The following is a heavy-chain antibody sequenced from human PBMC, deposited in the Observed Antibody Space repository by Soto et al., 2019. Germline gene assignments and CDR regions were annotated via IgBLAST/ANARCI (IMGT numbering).Heavy chain of an antibody. Sequence: GASVKVSCKASGYTFTSYDINWVRQATGQGLEWMGWMNPNSGNTGYAQKFQGRVTTTRNTSISTAYMELSSLRSEDTAVYYCARGRCSSTSCSNWFDPWGQGTLVTVSS. CDR2: MNPNSGNT. J-gene: IGHJ5*02. D-gene: IGHD2-2*01. V-gene: IGHV1-8*01. CDR1: GYTFTSYD. CDR3: ARGRCSSTSCSNWFDP.